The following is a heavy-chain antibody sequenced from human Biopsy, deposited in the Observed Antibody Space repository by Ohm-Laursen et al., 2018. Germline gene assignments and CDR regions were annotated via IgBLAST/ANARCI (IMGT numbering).Heavy chain of an antibody. D-gene: IGHD1-26*01. CDR2: IIPMLGTA. CDR1: GGTFINYA. J-gene: IGHJ4*02. Sequence: ASVKVSCKASGGTFINYAISWVRQAPGQGLEWMGGIIPMLGTANYAQMFQGRVTISADESTSTSYMELSSLTTEDTAIYYCTRGPHSGSHSCFDYWGRGTLVTVSS. V-gene: IGHV1-69*13. CDR3: TRGPHSGSHSCFDY.